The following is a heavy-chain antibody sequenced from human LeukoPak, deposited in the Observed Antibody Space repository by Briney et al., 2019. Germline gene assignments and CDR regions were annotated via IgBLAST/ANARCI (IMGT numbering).Heavy chain of an antibody. V-gene: IGHV3-23*01. CDR2: ISGSGGST. CDR1: GFTFSSYW. Sequence: GGSLRLSCAASGFTFSSYWMSWVRQAPGRGLEWVSAISGSGGSTYYADSVKGRFTISRDNSKNTLYLQMNSLRAEDTAVYYCAREGVDYYDSSGFDYWGQGTLVTVSS. CDR3: AREGVDYYDSSGFDY. J-gene: IGHJ4*02. D-gene: IGHD3-22*01.